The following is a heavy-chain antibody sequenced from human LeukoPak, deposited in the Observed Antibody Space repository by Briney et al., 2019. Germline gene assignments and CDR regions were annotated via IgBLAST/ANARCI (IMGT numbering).Heavy chain of an antibody. CDR1: GFTFINYA. Sequence: GGSLRLSCAASGFTFINYAMSWVRQAPGKGLEWVSSISGFGDNTYYADSVRGRFTISRDNPRNTLYLQMDSLRAEDTAVYYCTRAITVGGITIPFDLWGRGTQVTVSS. D-gene: IGHD3-3*01. CDR3: TRAITVGGITIPFDL. CDR2: ISGFGDNT. J-gene: IGHJ2*01. V-gene: IGHV3-23*01.